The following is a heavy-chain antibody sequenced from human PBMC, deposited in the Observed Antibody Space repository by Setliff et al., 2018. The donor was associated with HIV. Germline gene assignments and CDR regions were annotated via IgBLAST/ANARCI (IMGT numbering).Heavy chain of an antibody. J-gene: IGHJ5*02. CDR3: ARIGSGWSVGWFDP. CDR2: IYYSGST. CDR1: GGSISSITHY. V-gene: IGHV4-39*07. D-gene: IGHD6-13*01. Sequence: PSETLSLTCTVSGGSISSITHYWGWIRQPPGKGLEWIGSIYYSGSTYYNPSLKSRVTISVDTSKNQFSLKLRSVTAADTAVYYCARIGSGWSVGWFDPWGQGTLVTVSS.